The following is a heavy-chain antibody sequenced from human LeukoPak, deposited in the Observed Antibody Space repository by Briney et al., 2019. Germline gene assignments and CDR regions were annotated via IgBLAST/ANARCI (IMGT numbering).Heavy chain of an antibody. J-gene: IGHJ4*02. CDR2: IRYDGGNK. V-gene: IGHV3-30*02. CDR3: ANPQDYYDSSGSMSY. CDR1: GFTLSSCG. Sequence: GGSLRLSCAASGFTLSSCGMHWVRQAPGKGLEWVAFIRYDGGNKYYADSVKGRFTISRDKSKNTLYLQMNSLRAEDTAVYYCANPQDYYDSSGSMSYWGQGTLVTVSS. D-gene: IGHD3-22*01.